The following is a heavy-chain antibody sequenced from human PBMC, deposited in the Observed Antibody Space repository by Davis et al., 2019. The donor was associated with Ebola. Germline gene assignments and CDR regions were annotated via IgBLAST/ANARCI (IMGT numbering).Heavy chain of an antibody. V-gene: IGHV3-7*03. J-gene: IGHJ4*02. CDR3: ARLFDYRTIYDY. CDR1: GFTFSSYA. D-gene: IGHD4-11*01. CDR2: INPDGSVE. Sequence: PGGSLRLSCAASGFTFSSYAMSWVRQAPGKGLEWVASINPDGSVEHYVDSVKGRFTISRDNTQKSLYLQMNNLRAEDTAVYYCARLFDYRTIYDYWGQGTLITVSS.